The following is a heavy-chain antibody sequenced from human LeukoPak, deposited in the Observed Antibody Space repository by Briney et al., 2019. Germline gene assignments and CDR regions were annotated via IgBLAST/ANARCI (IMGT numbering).Heavy chain of an antibody. CDR1: GGTFSSYD. CDR3: ARRYDKNAFDI. J-gene: IGHJ3*02. Sequence: ASVKVSCKASGGTFSSYDISWVRQAPGQGLEWMGAIIPIFGTANYAQKFQGRVTITADKSTSTAYMELSSLRSEDTAVYYCARRYDKNAFDIWAEGQWSPSLQ. D-gene: IGHD3-10*01. V-gene: IGHV1-69*06. CDR2: IIPIFGTA.